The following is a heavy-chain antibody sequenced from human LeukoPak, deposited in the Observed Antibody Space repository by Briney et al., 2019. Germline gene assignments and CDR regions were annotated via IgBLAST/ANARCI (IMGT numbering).Heavy chain of an antibody. CDR2: ISYDGSNK. V-gene: IGHV3-30*19. CDR3: ARDYDYYDSSGYWNKYDY. CDR1: GFTFGSYG. J-gene: IGHJ4*02. Sequence: GGSLRLSCAASGFTFGSYGMHWVRQAPGKGLEWVAVISYDGSNKYYADSVKGRFTISRDNSKNTLYLQMNSLRAEDTAVYYCARDYDYYDSSGYWNKYDYWGQGTLVTVSS. D-gene: IGHD3-22*01.